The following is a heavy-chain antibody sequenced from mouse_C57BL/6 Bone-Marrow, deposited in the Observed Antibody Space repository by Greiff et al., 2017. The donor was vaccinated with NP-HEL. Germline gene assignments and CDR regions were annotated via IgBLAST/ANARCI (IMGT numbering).Heavy chain of an antibody. Sequence: QVQLKQPGAELVKPGASVKMSCKASGYTFTSYWITWVKQRPGQGLEWIGDIHPGSGSTNYNEKFKSKATLTVDTSSSTAYMQLSSLTSEDSAVYYCARRWLLLYAMDYWGQGTSVTVSS. V-gene: IGHV1-55*01. J-gene: IGHJ4*01. CDR3: ARRWLLLYAMDY. CDR1: GYTFTSYW. CDR2: IHPGSGST. D-gene: IGHD2-3*01.